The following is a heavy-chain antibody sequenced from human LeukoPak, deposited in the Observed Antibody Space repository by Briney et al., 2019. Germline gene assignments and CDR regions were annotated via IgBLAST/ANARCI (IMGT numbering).Heavy chain of an antibody. V-gene: IGHV6-1*01. Sequence: SQTLSLTCAISGDSVSSNSAAWNWIRQSPSRGLEWLGRTYYRSKWYNDYAVSVKSRITISPDTSKNQFSLQLNSVTPEDTAVYYCARDRCSSTSCYSALYYYYGMDVWGQGTTVTVSS. J-gene: IGHJ6*02. D-gene: IGHD2-2*01. CDR3: ARDRCSSTSCYSALYYYYGMDV. CDR1: GDSVSSNSAA. CDR2: TYYRSKWYN.